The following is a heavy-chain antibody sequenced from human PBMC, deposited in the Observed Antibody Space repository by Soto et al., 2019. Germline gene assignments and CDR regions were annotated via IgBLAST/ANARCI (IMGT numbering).Heavy chain of an antibody. D-gene: IGHD6-19*01. CDR2: FDPEDGET. Sequence: ASVKVSCKVSGYTLTELSMHWVRQAPGKGLEWMGGFDPEDGETIYAQKFQGRVTMTEDTSTDTAYMELSSLRSEDTAVYYCATTLAVAAPFDYWGQGTLVTVSS. J-gene: IGHJ4*02. CDR1: GYTLTELS. V-gene: IGHV1-24*01. CDR3: ATTLAVAAPFDY.